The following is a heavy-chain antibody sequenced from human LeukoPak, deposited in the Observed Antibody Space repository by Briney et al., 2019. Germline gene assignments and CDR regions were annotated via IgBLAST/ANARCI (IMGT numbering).Heavy chain of an antibody. J-gene: IGHJ4*02. Sequence: SETLSLTCAVYGGSFSGYYWSWIRQPPGKGLEWIGEINHSGSTNYNPSLKSRVTISVDTSKNQFSLKLSSVTAADTAVYYCARGPYGDLSFDYWGQGTLVTVSS. CDR1: GGSFSGYY. CDR3: ARGPYGDLSFDY. V-gene: IGHV4-34*01. CDR2: INHSGST. D-gene: IGHD4-17*01.